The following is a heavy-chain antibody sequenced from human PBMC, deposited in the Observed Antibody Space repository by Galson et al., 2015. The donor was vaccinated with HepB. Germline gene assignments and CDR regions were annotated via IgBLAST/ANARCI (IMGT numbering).Heavy chain of an antibody. CDR3: ARVVVVINGRAFDI. CDR2: ISSSSSYT. V-gene: IGHV3-11*06. CDR1: GFTFSDYY. D-gene: IGHD3-22*01. J-gene: IGHJ3*02. Sequence: SLRLSCAASGFTFSDYYMSWIRQAPGKGLEWVSYISSSSSYTNYADSVKGRFTISRDNARNSLYLQMNSLRAEDTAVYYCARVVVVINGRAFDIWGQGTMVTVSS.